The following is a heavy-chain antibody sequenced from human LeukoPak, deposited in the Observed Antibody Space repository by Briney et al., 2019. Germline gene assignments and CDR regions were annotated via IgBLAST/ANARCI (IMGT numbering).Heavy chain of an antibody. V-gene: IGHV4-59*01. CDR1: GGSISSYY. CDR3: ARARRDGHMLIDY. Sequence: SETLSLTCAVYGGSISSYYWSWIRQPPGKGLEWIGYIYYSGSTNYNPSLKSRVTISVDTSKNQFSLKLSSVTAADTAVYYCARARRDGHMLIDYWGQGTLVTVSS. D-gene: IGHD5-24*01. J-gene: IGHJ4*02. CDR2: IYYSGST.